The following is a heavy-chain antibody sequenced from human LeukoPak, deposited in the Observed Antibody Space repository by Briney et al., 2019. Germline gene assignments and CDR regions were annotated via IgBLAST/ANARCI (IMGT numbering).Heavy chain of an antibody. V-gene: IGHV3-23*01. CDR2: ISGSGGST. J-gene: IGHJ4*02. CDR3: AKDSRYQLLEGYFDY. Sequence: QSGGSLRLSCAASGFTFSSYAMGWVRQAPGKGLEWVSAISGSGGSTYYADSVKGRFTISRDNSKNTLYLQMNSLRAEDTAVYYCAKDSRYQLLEGYFDYWGQGTLVTVSS. D-gene: IGHD2-2*01. CDR1: GFTFSSYA.